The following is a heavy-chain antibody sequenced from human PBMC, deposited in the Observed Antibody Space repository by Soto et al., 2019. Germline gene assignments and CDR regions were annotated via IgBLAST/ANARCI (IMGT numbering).Heavy chain of an antibody. D-gene: IGHD5-12*01. V-gene: IGHV1-69*12. CDR3: VRVVALPGYPDH. CDR1: GGTFSSYA. Sequence: QVQLVQSGAEVRQPASSVKVSCKTSGGTFSSYAISWVRQAPGQGLEWMGGIDPIVGTTTYAQKFQGRVTITADEATSTAYMQLSRLRSDDTAVYYCVRVVALPGYPDHLGQGTLVTFSS. J-gene: IGHJ4*02. CDR2: IDPIVGTT.